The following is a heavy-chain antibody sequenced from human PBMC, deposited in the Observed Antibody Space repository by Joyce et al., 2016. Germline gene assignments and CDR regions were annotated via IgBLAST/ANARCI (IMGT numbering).Heavy chain of an antibody. J-gene: IGHJ3*02. CDR2: ISYDGPNK. CDR1: GSIFSGYA. CDR3: ARRSGIPAGRRPGAFDM. Sequence: QEQLEESGGGVVQPGTSLRPSCTASGSIFSGYAMNWVRQAPGKGLEWVAIISYDGPNKFYADSVRGRFTISRDNYKNTLFLQMNSLTIEDAGVYYCARRSGIPAGRRPGAFDMWGQGTVVTVSS. V-gene: IGHV3-30*04. D-gene: IGHD6-13*01.